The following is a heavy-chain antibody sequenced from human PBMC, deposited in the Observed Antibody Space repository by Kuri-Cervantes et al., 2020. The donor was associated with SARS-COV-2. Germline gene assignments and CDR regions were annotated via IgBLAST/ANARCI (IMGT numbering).Heavy chain of an antibody. CDR3: ARERILWFGEPTHFDY. V-gene: IGHV1-69*06. D-gene: IGHD3-10*01. J-gene: IGHJ4*02. Sequence: SVKVSCKASGGTFSSYAISWVRQAPGQGLEWMGGIIPIFGTANYAQKFQGRVTITADTSTSTAYMELRSLRSDDTAVYYCARERILWFGEPTHFDYWGQGTLVTVSS. CDR2: IIPIFGTA. CDR1: GGTFSSYA.